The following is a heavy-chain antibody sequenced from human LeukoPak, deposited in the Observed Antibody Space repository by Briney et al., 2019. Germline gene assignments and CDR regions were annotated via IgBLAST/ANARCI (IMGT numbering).Heavy chain of an antibody. V-gene: IGHV3-30*18. Sequence: GGSLRLSCAASGFTFSSYGMHWVRQAPGKGLEWVAVISYDGSNKYYADSVKGRFTISRDNSKNTPYLQMNSLRAEDTAVYYCAKTYYYDSSGYLGYWGQGTLVTVSS. D-gene: IGHD3-22*01. CDR1: GFTFSSYG. CDR3: AKTYYYDSSGYLGY. CDR2: ISYDGSNK. J-gene: IGHJ4*02.